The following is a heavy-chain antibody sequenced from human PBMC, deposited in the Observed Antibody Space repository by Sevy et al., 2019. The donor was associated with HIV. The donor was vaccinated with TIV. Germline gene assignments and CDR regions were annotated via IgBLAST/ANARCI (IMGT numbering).Heavy chain of an antibody. V-gene: IGHV4-59*01. CDR2: IYYSGST. CDR1: GGSISSYY. CDR3: ARAIAVAETRFDP. J-gene: IGHJ5*02. Sequence: SETLSLTCTVSGGSISSYYWSWIRQPPGKGLEWIGYIYYSGSTNYNPSLKSRVTISVVTSKNQFSLKLSSVTAADTAVYYCARAIAVAETRFDPWGQGTLVTVSS. D-gene: IGHD6-19*01.